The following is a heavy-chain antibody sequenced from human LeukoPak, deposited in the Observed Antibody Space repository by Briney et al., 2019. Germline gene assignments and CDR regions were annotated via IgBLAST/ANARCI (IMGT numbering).Heavy chain of an antibody. V-gene: IGHV1-18*01. CDR3: ARHTGYCSGGSCYGDF. CDR1: GYTFTSYG. D-gene: IGHD2-15*01. Sequence: ASVKVSCKASGYTFTSYGISWVRQAPGQGLEWMGWISAYNGNTNYAQKLQGRVTMTTDTSTSTAYMELRSLRSDDTAMYYCARHTGYCSGGSCYGDFWGQGTLVTVSS. CDR2: ISAYNGNT. J-gene: IGHJ4*02.